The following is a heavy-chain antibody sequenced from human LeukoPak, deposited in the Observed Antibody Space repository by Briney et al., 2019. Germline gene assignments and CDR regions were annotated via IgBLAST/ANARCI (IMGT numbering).Heavy chain of an antibody. J-gene: IGHJ3*02. D-gene: IGHD1-26*01. Sequence: SGTLSLTCAVSGGSISGSNWWSWVRQPPGKGLEWIGEIYHSGSTNYNPSLKSRVTISVDKSKNQFSLKLSSVTAADTAVYYCARDQVGATTRAFDIWGQGTMVTVSS. CDR2: IYHSGST. CDR1: GGSISGSNW. CDR3: ARDQVGATTRAFDI. V-gene: IGHV4-4*02.